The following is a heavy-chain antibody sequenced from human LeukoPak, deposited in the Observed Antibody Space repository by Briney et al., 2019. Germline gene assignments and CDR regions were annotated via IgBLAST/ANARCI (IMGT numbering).Heavy chain of an antibody. V-gene: IGHV4-34*01. Sequence: PSETLSLTCAVYGGSFSGYYWSWIRQPPGKGLEWIGEINHSGSTNYNPSLKSRVTISVDTSKNQFSLKLSSVTAADTAVYYCARVKRITMVRGVINGMDVWGQGTTVTVSS. CDR3: ARVKRITMVRGVINGMDV. J-gene: IGHJ6*02. CDR1: GGSFSGYY. D-gene: IGHD3-10*01. CDR2: INHSGST.